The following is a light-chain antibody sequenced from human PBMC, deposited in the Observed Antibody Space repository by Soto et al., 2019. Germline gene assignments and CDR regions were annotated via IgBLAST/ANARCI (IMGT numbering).Light chain of an antibody. CDR3: CSYAGRNTPVL. J-gene: IGLJ2*01. Sequence: QSALAQPASVSGSRGQSITISCTGTSNDVGNYDLVSWYQQYPGEAPKLMIYEVIKRPSGVSNRFSASKSGNTASLTISGLQSEDEADYYCCSYAGRNTPVLFGGGTKVTVL. CDR1: SNDVGNYDL. V-gene: IGLV2-23*02. CDR2: EVI.